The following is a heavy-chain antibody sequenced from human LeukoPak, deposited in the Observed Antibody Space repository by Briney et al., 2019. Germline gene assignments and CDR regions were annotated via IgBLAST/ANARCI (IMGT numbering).Heavy chain of an antibody. V-gene: IGHV5-51*01. Sequence: GDSLKTFGQGPEYSFITYWFGWSGRMPGKGRDGFRIFYLGDSDTRYSPSCQAHVTISADKSISPAYLQWSSLKASDTPMYYCAIMAAMTTTWYIDLWGRGTLVTVS. CDR3: AIMAAMTTTWYIDL. CDR1: EYSFITYW. J-gene: IGHJ2*01. D-gene: IGHD4-17*01. CDR2: FYLGDSDT.